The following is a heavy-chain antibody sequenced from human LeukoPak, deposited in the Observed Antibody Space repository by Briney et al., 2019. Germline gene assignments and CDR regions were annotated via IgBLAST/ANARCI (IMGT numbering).Heavy chain of an antibody. J-gene: IGHJ4*02. V-gene: IGHV3-43D*03. D-gene: IGHD5-12*01. Sequence: GGSLRLSCVVSGFTFDNYAMHWVRQAPGKGLEWVSLISSEGGSTYYADSVKGRFTISRDNSKNSLYLQMNSLRAEDTAFYYCAKGQWLLTESRFDYWGQGTLVTVSS. CDR3: AKGQWLLTESRFDY. CDR1: GFTFDNYA. CDR2: ISSEGGST.